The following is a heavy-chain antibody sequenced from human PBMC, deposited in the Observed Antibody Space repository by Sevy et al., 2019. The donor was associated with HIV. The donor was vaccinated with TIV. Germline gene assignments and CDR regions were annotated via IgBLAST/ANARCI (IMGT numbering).Heavy chain of an antibody. V-gene: IGHV4-59*01. Sequence: SETLSLTCTVSGGSISNYYWSWIRQPPGKGLEWIGYIYYSGSTNYNPSLKSRVTISVDTSRNQFSLKLSSVTAADTAVYYCARERQLVLDYWGQGTLVTVSS. CDR1: GGSISNYY. D-gene: IGHD1-1*01. J-gene: IGHJ4*02. CDR3: ARERQLVLDY. CDR2: IYYSGST.